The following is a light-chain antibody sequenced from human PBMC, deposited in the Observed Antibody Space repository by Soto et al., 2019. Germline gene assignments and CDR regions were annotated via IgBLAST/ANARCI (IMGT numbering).Light chain of an antibody. J-gene: IGKJ2*01. Sequence: DIVMTQSPLSLPVTPGEPASISCRSSQSLLHSNGYNYLDWYLQKPGQSPQLLIYLGSNRASGVPDKVRGSGSGTDFTLKISRVEAEDVGVYYCMQALQTPFTFGQGTKLDIK. V-gene: IGKV2-28*01. CDR3: MQALQTPFT. CDR2: LGS. CDR1: QSLLHSNGYNY.